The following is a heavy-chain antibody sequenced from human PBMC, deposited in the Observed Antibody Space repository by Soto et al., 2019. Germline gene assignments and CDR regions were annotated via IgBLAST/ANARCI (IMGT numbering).Heavy chain of an antibody. J-gene: IGHJ4*02. CDR1: AYSVSNDSY. V-gene: IGHV4-38-2*01. Sequence: PSETLSLTCAVSAYSVSNDSYWGWFRQPPGRGLEWITSTYQSGITYYNPSLKSRVTISVNTSKNYFSLKLSSVTAADTAVYYCATKGGQLSSYYFDYWGQGALVTVSS. CDR2: TYQSGIT. D-gene: IGHD1-1*01. CDR3: ATKGGQLSSYYFDY.